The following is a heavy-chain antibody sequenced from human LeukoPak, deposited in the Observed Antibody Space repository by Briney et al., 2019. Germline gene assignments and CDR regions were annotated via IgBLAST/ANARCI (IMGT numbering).Heavy chain of an antibody. J-gene: IGHJ6*02. CDR2: MWYDGSNE. D-gene: IGHD3-10*01. CDR1: GFTFSSYW. Sequence: GGSLRLSCAASGFTFSSYWMSWVRQAPGKGLEWVAVMWYDGSNEYSGDSVKGRFTISRDKSKNTLYLQMNSLGAEDTAVYYCARDPYYGSGKYYYGMDLWGQGTTVTVSS. CDR3: ARDPYYGSGKYYYGMDL. V-gene: IGHV3-33*08.